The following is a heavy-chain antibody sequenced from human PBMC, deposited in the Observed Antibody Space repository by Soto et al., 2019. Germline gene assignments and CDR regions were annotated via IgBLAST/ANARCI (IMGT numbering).Heavy chain of an antibody. CDR1: GYTFTSYG. CDR3: ARGVAVAADLTYYYGMDV. J-gene: IGHJ6*02. CDR2: ISAYNGNT. D-gene: IGHD6-19*01. V-gene: IGHV1-18*01. Sequence: QVQLVQSGAEVKKPGASVKVSCKASGYTFTSYGISWVRQAPGQGLEWMGWISAYNGNTNYAQKLQGRVTMTTDTSTSTADMELRSLRSDDTAVYYCARGVAVAADLTYYYGMDVWGQGTTVTVSS.